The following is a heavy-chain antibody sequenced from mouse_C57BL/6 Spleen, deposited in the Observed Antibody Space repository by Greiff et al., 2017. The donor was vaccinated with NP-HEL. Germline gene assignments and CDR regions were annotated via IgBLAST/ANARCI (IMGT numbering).Heavy chain of an antibody. V-gene: IGHV1-61*01. CDR2: IYPSDSET. CDR1: GYTFTSYW. J-gene: IGHJ1*03. CDR3: ARGDLLWYFDV. D-gene: IGHD2-10*01. Sequence: VQLQQSGAELVRPGSSVKLSCKASGYTFTSYWMDWVKQRPGQGLEWIGNIYPSDSETHYNQKFKDKATLTVDKSSSTAYMQLSSLTSEDSAVYCGARGDLLWYFDVWGTGTTVTVSS.